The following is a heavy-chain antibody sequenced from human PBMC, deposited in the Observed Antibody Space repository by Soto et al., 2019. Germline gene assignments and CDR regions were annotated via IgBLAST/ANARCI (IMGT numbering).Heavy chain of an antibody. Sequence: QVQLVESGGGVVQPGRSLRLSCAASGFTFSSYGMHWVRQAPGKGLEWVAVISYDGSNKYYADSVKGRFTISRDNSKNTLYLQTNSLRAEDTAVYYCAKDKTWFDPWGQGTLVTVSS. CDR3: AKDKTWFDP. CDR2: ISYDGSNK. J-gene: IGHJ5*02. CDR1: GFTFSSYG. V-gene: IGHV3-30*18.